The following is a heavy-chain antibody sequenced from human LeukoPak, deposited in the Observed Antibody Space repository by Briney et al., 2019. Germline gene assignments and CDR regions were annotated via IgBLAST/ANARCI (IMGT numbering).Heavy chain of an antibody. Sequence: GGSLRLSCAGSGFTFSSYSMNWVRQAPGKGLEWVSYISGTTSTIYYADSVKGRFTISRDNAKNSLYLQMNSLRDEDTAVYYCARDQYCAGDCQHEAFDIWGQGTMVTVSS. CDR3: ARDQYCAGDCQHEAFDI. CDR1: GFTFSSYS. CDR2: ISGTTSTI. V-gene: IGHV3-48*02. D-gene: IGHD2-21*02. J-gene: IGHJ3*02.